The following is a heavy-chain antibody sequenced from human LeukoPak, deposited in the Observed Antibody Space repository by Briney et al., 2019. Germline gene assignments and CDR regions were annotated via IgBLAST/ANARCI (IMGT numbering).Heavy chain of an antibody. D-gene: IGHD1-26*01. CDR1: GGSISSSNW. Sequence: PSETLSLTCAVSGGSISSSNWWSWVRQPPGKGLEWIGEIYHSGSTNYNPSLKSRVTISVDKSKNQFSLKLSSVTAADTAVYYCAGVRRSGSGADTLSFDYWGQGTLVTVSS. CDR3: AGVRRSGSGADTLSFDY. V-gene: IGHV4-4*02. CDR2: IYHSGST. J-gene: IGHJ4*02.